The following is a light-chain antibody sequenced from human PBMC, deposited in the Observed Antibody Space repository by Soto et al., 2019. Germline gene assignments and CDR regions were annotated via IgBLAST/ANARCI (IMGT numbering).Light chain of an antibody. CDR3: QQYYSTPPT. V-gene: IGKV4-1*01. J-gene: IGKJ1*01. Sequence: DNVMTQSPDSLAVSLGERATINCKSSQSVLYSSNNKNYLAWYQQKLGQPPKLLIYWASTRESGVPDRFSGSGSGTDFTLTISSLQAEDVAVYYCQQYYSTPPTFGQGTKVEIK. CDR1: QSVLYSSNNKNY. CDR2: WAS.